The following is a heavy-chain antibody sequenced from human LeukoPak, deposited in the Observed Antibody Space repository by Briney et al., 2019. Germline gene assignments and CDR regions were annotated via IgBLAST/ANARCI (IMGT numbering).Heavy chain of an antibody. V-gene: IGHV4-59*01. J-gene: IGHJ3*02. CDR3: ARYGSGTYAFDI. Sequence: SETLSLTCTVSGGSITTYYWSWIRQPPGKGLEWIGYIHHSGNTNYNPSLKSRVTISVDTSKNQFSLNLNSVTAADTALYYCARYGSGTYAFDIWGQGTMVTVSS. CDR1: GGSITTYY. CDR2: IHHSGNT. D-gene: IGHD3-10*01.